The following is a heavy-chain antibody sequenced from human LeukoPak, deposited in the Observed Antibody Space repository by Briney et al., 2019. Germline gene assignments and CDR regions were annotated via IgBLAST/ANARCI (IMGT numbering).Heavy chain of an antibody. CDR2: ISWNSGSI. D-gene: IGHD3-10*01. V-gene: IGHV3-9*01. Sequence: GGSLRLSCAASGFTFDDYAMPWVRQAPGKGLEWVSGISWNSGSIGYADSVKGRFTISRDNAKNSLYLQMNSLRAEDTALYCCAKGLGNYYYYGMDVWGQGTTVTVSS. CDR3: AKGLGNYYYYGMDV. CDR1: GFTFDDYA. J-gene: IGHJ6*02.